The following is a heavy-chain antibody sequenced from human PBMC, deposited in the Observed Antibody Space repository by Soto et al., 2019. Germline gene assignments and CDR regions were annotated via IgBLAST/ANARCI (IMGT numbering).Heavy chain of an antibody. CDR2: IKQDGSEK. Sequence: GGSLRLSCAASGFTFSSYWMSWVRQAPGKGLEWVANIKQDGSEKYYVDSVKGRFTISRDNAKNSLYLQMNSLRAEDTAVYYCARAPYYNVDIVATISWYYYYYMDVWGKGTTVTVSS. CDR1: GFTFSSYW. CDR3: ARAPYYNVDIVATISWYYYYYMDV. D-gene: IGHD5-12*01. J-gene: IGHJ6*03. V-gene: IGHV3-7*01.